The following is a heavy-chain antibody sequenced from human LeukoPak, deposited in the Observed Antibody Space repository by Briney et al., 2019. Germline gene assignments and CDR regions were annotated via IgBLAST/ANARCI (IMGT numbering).Heavy chain of an antibody. CDR2: IYHSGST. CDR3: ARGQQLWGWFDP. CDR1: GYSISSGYY. Sequence: SETLSLTCTVSGYSISSGYYWGWIRPPPGKGLEWIGSIYHSGSTYYNPSLKSRVTISVDTSKNQFSLKLTSVTAADTAVYYCARGQQLWGWFDPWGQGTLVTVSS. V-gene: IGHV4-38-2*02. J-gene: IGHJ5*02. D-gene: IGHD5-18*01.